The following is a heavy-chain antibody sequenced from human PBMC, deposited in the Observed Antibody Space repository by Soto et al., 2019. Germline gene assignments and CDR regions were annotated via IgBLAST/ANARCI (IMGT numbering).Heavy chain of an antibody. Sequence: ASVKVSCKASGYSFTSYGINWVRQAPGQGLEWMGWISAYNGNTNYAQKVQGRVTMTTDTSTSTAYMELRSLRSDDTAVYYCARDHLNLAYCISTICYFPYEIWGQGTMVTVSS. CDR2: ISAYNGNT. CDR1: GYSFTSYG. D-gene: IGHD2-2*01. J-gene: IGHJ3*02. V-gene: IGHV1-18*01. CDR3: ARDHLNLAYCISTICYFPYEI.